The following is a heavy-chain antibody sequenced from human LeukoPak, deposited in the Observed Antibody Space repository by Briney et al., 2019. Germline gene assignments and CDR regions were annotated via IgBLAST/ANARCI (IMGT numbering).Heavy chain of an antibody. CDR1: GYTFTSYD. V-gene: IGHV1-8*01. D-gene: IGHD3-9*01. CDR3: ARGLFVGAGYSLYYYYYGMDV. J-gene: IGHJ6*02. Sequence: GASVKVSCKASGYTFTSYDINWVRQATGQGLEWMGWMNPNSGNTGYAQKFQGRVTMTRNTSISTAYMELSSLRSEVTAVYYCARGLFVGAGYSLYYYYYGMDVWGQGTTVTVSS. CDR2: MNPNSGNT.